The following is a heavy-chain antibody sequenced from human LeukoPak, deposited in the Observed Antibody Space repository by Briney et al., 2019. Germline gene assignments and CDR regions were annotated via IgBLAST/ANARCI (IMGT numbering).Heavy chain of an antibody. CDR1: GGSISSGGYY. D-gene: IGHD2-15*01. J-gene: IGHJ5*02. CDR3: ARDGGTYCSGGSCYFDP. Sequence: PSETLSLTCTVSGGSISSGGYYWSWIRQHPGKGLEWLGYIYYSGSTYYNPSLKSRVTISVDTSKNQFSLKLSSVTAADTAVYYCARDGGTYCSGGSCYFDPWGQGTLVTVSS. CDR2: IYYSGST. V-gene: IGHV4-31*03.